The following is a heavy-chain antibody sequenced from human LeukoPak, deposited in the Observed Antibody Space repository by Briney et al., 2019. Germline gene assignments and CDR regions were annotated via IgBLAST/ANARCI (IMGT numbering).Heavy chain of an antibody. Sequence: GGSLRLSCAASGFTFSSYSMNWVRQAPGKGLEWVSYISSSRSTIYYADSVKGRFTISRDNAKNSLYLQMNSLRAEDTAVYYCARGYSSSWYGAFDIWGQGTMVTVSS. V-gene: IGHV3-48*01. CDR1: GFTFSSYS. D-gene: IGHD6-13*01. CDR3: ARGYSSSWYGAFDI. J-gene: IGHJ3*02. CDR2: ISSSRSTI.